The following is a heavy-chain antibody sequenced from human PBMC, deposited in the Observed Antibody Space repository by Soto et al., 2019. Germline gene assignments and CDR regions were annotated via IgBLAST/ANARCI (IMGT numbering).Heavy chain of an antibody. CDR3: ARDLSRPSIAVAGTDAFDI. CDR1: GYTFTGYY. CDR2: INPNSGGT. Sequence: ASVKVSCKASGYTFTGYYMHWVRQAPGQGLEWMGWINPNSGGTNYAQKFRGWVTMTRDTSISTAYMELSRLRSDDTAVYYCARDLSRPSIAVAGTDAFDIWGQGTMVTVSS. D-gene: IGHD6-19*01. V-gene: IGHV1-2*04. J-gene: IGHJ3*02.